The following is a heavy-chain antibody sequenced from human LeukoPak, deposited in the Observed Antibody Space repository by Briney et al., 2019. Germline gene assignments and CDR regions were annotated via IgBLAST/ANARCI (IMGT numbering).Heavy chain of an antibody. CDR2: VTGSGGDT. V-gene: IGHV3-23*01. CDR1: GFTFSNYA. D-gene: IGHD6-6*01. Sequence: GGSLRLSCAASGFTFSNYAMSWVRQTPGKGLECVSVVTGSGGDTYYTGSVNGRFTISRDNSKNTLYLQMNSLRAEDTAVYYCGKDSSSSEYYYGMDVWGQGTTVTVSS. J-gene: IGHJ6*02. CDR3: GKDSSSSEYYYGMDV.